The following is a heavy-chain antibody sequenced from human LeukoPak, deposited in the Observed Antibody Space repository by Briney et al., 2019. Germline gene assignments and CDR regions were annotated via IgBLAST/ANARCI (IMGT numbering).Heavy chain of an antibody. J-gene: IGHJ5*02. CDR2: INHSGST. V-gene: IGHV4-39*07. D-gene: IGHD2-2*02. CDR1: GGSISSSSYY. Sequence: PSETLSLTCTVSGGSISSSSYYWGWIRQPPGKGLEWIGEINHSGSTNYNPSLKSRVTISVDTSKNQFSLKLSSVTAADTAVYYCASPFIVVPAAIPWGQGTLVTVSS. CDR3: ASPFIVVPAAIP.